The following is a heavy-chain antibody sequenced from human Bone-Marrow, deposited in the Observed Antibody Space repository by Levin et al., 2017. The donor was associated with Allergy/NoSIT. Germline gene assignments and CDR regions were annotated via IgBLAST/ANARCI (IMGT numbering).Heavy chain of an antibody. CDR1: GYTFVKYA. D-gene: IGHD5-18*01. Sequence: GESLKISCKASGYTFVKYAIHWVRQAPGQSLEWMGWFNPGNDDSKYSQKFQDRVTITRDTPATTAYMELSGLTSEDTAVYYCAREMYSYGVASPLDYYYMAVWGKGTAVTVSS. CDR2: FNPGNDDS. V-gene: IGHV1-3*01. CDR3: AREMYSYGVASPLDYYYMAV. J-gene: IGHJ6*03.